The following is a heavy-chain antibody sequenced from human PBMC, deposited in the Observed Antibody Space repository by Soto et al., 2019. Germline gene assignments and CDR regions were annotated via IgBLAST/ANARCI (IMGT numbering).Heavy chain of an antibody. J-gene: IGHJ6*01. CDR2: IYYRATT. D-gene: IGHD2-2*01. V-gene: IGHV4-59*01. CDR3: ARPICRRYAGHSPLFSAVDF. CDR1: AGTIGNYY. Sequence: CPFAAGTIGNYYWSWILPHPRKGLEWIGYIYYRATTNYNPSLKSRVTISVDRSKGQFSLRLSSVTAAATAVYYCARPICRRYAGHSPLFSAVDFWGHGT.